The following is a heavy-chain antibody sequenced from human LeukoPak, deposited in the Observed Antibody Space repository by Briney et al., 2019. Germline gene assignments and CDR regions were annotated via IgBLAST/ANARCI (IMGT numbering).Heavy chain of an antibody. CDR3: ARDPWVAADDYSNYVGFDP. CDR2: ISSSGNTM. D-gene: IGHD4-11*01. V-gene: IGHV3-11*04. J-gene: IGHJ5*02. Sequence: GGSLRLSCAASGITFSDYYMSWIRQAPGKGLEWISSISSSGNTMYYADSVKGRFTISRDNAKNSLYLQMNSLRAEDTAVYYCARDPWVAADDYSNYVGFDPWGQGTLVTVSS. CDR1: GITFSDYY.